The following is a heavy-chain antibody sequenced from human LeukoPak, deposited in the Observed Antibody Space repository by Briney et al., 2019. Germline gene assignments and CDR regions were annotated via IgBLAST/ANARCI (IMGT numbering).Heavy chain of an antibody. D-gene: IGHD5-24*01. V-gene: IGHV1-69*13. CDR1: GGTFSSYA. J-gene: IGHJ4*02. Sequence: EASVKVSCKASGGTFSSYAISWVRQAPGQGLEWMGGIIPIFGTANYAQKFQGRVTITADESTSTAYMELSSLRSEDTAVYYCARELSHLGWLQNRIPFDFWGQGTLVTVSS. CDR2: IIPIFGTA. CDR3: ARELSHLGWLQNRIPFDF.